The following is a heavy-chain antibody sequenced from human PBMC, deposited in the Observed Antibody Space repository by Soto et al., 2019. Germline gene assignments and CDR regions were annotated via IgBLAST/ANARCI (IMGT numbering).Heavy chain of an antibody. CDR2: INPNSGGT. V-gene: IGHV1-2*04. CDR3: ARAQYYYGSGSQKTAFDY. D-gene: IGHD3-10*01. CDR1: GYTFTGYY. Sequence: ASVKVSCKASGYTFTGYYMHWVRQAPGQGLEWMGWINPNSGGTNYAQKFQGWVTMTRDTSISTAYMELSRLRSDDTAVYYCARAQYYYGSGSQKTAFDYWGQGALVTVSS. J-gene: IGHJ4*02.